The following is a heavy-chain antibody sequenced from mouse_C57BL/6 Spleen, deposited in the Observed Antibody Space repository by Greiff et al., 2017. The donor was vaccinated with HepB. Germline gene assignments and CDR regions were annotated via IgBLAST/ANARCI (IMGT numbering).Heavy chain of an antibody. Sequence: VQLQQSGPELVKPGASVKISCKASGYSFTGYYMNWVKQSPEKSLEWIGEINPSTGGTTYNQKFKAKATVTVDKSSSTAYMQLKSLTSEDSAVYCGARRGGSSSFGMDYWGQGTSVTVAS. CDR1: GYSFTGYY. CDR2: INPSTGGT. J-gene: IGHJ4*01. V-gene: IGHV1-42*01. CDR3: ARRGGSSSFGMDY. D-gene: IGHD1-1*01.